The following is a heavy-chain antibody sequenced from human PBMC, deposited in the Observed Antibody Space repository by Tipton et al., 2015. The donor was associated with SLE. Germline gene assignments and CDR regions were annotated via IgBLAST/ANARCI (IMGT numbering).Heavy chain of an antibody. CDR2: ISHSGGA. D-gene: IGHD3-3*01. CDR1: GGSFSGYA. Sequence: TLSLTCAISGGSFSGYAWSWIRQSPGKRLEWIGEISHSGGANYNPSLKSRATVSLDRSNNEFSLRLNSVTAADTAVYYCARDTAEWFFDYWGQGTLVTVSS. J-gene: IGHJ4*02. CDR3: ARDTAEWFFDY. V-gene: IGHV4-34*10.